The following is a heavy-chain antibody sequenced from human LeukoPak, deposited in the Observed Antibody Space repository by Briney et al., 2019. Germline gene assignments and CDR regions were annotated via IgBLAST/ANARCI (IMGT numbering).Heavy chain of an antibody. CDR3: ARARSSTFSYSDY. V-gene: IGHV3-33*01. Sequence: PGRALRLSCAASGFTFRYYGIHWVRQAPGKGLEWLAVIWSDGSNKYYADSAKGRFTISRDNSKNTLYLEMNSLRAEDTAVYFCARARSSTFSYSDYWGQGTLVTVSS. CDR1: GFTFRYYG. J-gene: IGHJ4*02. D-gene: IGHD2-21*01. CDR2: IWSDGSNK.